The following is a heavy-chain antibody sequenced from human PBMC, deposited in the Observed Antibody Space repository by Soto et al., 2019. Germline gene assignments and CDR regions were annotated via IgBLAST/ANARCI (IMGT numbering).Heavy chain of an antibody. CDR3: ARHVAHYDYIWGSYRSYYFDY. Sequence: SETLSLTCTVSGGSISSYYWSWIRQPPGKGLEWIGYIYYSGSTNYNPSLKSRVTISVDTSKNQFSLKLSSVTAADTAVYYCARHVAHYDYIWGSYRSYYFDYWGQGTLVTVSS. CDR2: IYYSGST. D-gene: IGHD3-16*02. CDR1: GGSISSYY. J-gene: IGHJ4*02. V-gene: IGHV4-59*08.